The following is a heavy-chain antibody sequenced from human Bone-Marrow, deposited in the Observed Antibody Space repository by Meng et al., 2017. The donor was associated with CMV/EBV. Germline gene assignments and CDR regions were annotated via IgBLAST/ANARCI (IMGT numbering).Heavy chain of an antibody. CDR2: IYPGDSDT. CDR1: GYSFTSYW. D-gene: IGHD5-24*01. J-gene: IGHJ4*02. CDR3: ARQGEMATILSYFDY. V-gene: IGHV5-51*01. Sequence: GESLKISCKGSGYSFTSYWIGWVRQMPGKGLEWMGFIYPGDSDTRYSPSFQGQVTISADKSISTAYLQWSSLKASDTAMYYCARQGEMATILSYFDYWGQGTLVTVSS.